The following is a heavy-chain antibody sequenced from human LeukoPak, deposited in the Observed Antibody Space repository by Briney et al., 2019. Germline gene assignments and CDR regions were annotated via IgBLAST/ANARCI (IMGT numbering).Heavy chain of an antibody. CDR3: ARGRYFDWLPSNWFDP. J-gene: IGHJ5*02. CDR2: IYYSGST. CDR1: GCSISGYY. D-gene: IGHD3-9*01. Sequence: SETLSLTCTGSGCSISGYYWSWIRHPPGKRLEWIGYIYYSGSTIYNPSVKSRVTRAVDPSKNQVSLELSSVTAADTAVYYCARGRYFDWLPSNWFDPWGQGTLVSVSS. V-gene: IGHV4-59*01.